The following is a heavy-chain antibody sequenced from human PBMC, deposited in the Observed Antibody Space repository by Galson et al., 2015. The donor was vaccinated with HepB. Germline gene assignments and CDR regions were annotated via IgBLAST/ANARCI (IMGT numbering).Heavy chain of an antibody. D-gene: IGHD2-15*01. CDR2: ISSSGSTI. J-gene: IGHJ5*02. CDR1: GFTFSSYE. Sequence: SLRLSCAASGFTFSSYEMNWVRQAPGKGLEWVSYISSSGSTIYYADSVKGRFTISRDNAKNSLYLQMNSLRAEDTAVYYCARDTGYCSGGSCYLNWFDPWGQGTLVTVSS. V-gene: IGHV3-48*03. CDR3: ARDTGYCSGGSCYLNWFDP.